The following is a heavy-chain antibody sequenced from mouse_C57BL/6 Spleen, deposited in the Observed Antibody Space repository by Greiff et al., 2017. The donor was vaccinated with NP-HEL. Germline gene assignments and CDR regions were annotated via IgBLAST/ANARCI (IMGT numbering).Heavy chain of an antibody. D-gene: IGHD1-1*01. V-gene: IGHV1-26*01. Sequence: EVQLQQSGPELVKPGASVKISCKASGYTFTDYYMNWVKQSHGKSLEWIGDINPNNGGTSYNQKFKGKATMTVDKSSSTAYMELRSLTSEDSAVYYCARESFTTVVAFDYWGQGTTLTVSS. J-gene: IGHJ2*01. CDR3: ARESFTTVVAFDY. CDR2: INPNNGGT. CDR1: GYTFTDYY.